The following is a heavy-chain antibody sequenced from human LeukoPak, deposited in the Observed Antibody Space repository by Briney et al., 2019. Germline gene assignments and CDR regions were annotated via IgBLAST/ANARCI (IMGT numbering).Heavy chain of an antibody. CDR1: GFTFSTYA. J-gene: IGHJ4*02. V-gene: IGHV3-23*01. Sequence: GGSLGLSCAASGFTFSTYAMNWVRQAPGKGLEWVSGISASGGGKFYADSVKGRFTISRDKSKSTVSLQMNSLRAEDAAVYYCAKDNADYPIYYFDSWGQGILVTVSS. CDR3: AKDNADYPIYYFDS. CDR2: ISASGGGK. D-gene: IGHD3-16*01.